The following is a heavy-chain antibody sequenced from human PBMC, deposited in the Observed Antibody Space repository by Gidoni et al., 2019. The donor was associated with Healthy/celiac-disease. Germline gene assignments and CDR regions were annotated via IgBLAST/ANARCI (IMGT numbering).Heavy chain of an antibody. V-gene: IGHV4-59*08. Sequence: QVQLQVSGPGLVKPSETLSLTCTVAGGSISSYYWSWIRQPPGKGLQWIGYIDYSGSTNYNPSLKSRVTISVDTSKIQFSLKLSSVTAADTAVYYCARRRYYYYGMDVWGQGTTFTVSS. CDR3: ARRRYYYYGMDV. J-gene: IGHJ6*02. CDR2: IDYSGST. CDR1: GGSISSYY.